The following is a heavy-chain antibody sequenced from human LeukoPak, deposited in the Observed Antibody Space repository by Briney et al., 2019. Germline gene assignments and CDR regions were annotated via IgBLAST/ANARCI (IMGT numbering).Heavy chain of an antibody. Sequence: GGSLRLSCAASGFTFSGYIMNWVRQAPGKGLEWVSFISSSSNTIYYADSVKGRFTVSRDNAKNSLYLQVNSLRAEDTAVYYCARDQWLDYWGQGTLVTVSS. D-gene: IGHD6-19*01. CDR2: ISSSSNTI. CDR1: GFTFSGYI. CDR3: ARDQWLDY. V-gene: IGHV3-48*01. J-gene: IGHJ4*02.